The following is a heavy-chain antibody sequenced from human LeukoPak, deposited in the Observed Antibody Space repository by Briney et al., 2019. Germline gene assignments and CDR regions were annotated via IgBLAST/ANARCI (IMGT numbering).Heavy chain of an antibody. CDR2: ISAYNGNT. CDR1: GYIFTSYG. J-gene: IGHJ4*02. Sequence: ASVKVSCKASGYIFTSYGISWVRQAPGQGLEWMGWISAYNGNTNYAQKLQGRVTMTTDTSTSTAYMELRSLRSDDTAVYYCARDLYYDILTGYYLPVHWGQGTLVTVSS. CDR3: ARDLYYDILTGYYLPVH. D-gene: IGHD3-9*01. V-gene: IGHV1-18*01.